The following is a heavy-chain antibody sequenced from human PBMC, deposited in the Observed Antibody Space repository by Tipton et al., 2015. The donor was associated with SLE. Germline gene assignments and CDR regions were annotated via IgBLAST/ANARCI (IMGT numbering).Heavy chain of an antibody. CDR3: ARDQTYFDSRGYYSDPSQIDY. CDR2: ISAYNGNT. D-gene: IGHD3-22*01. Sequence: QLVQSGAEVKKPGSSVKVSCKASGYTFTSYGISWVRQAPGQGLEWMGWISAYNGNTNYAQKLQGRVTMTTDTSTSTAYMELRSLRSDDTAIYYCARDQTYFDSRGYYSDPSQIDYWGHGALVTVSS. CDR1: GYTFTSYG. V-gene: IGHV1-18*04. J-gene: IGHJ4*01.